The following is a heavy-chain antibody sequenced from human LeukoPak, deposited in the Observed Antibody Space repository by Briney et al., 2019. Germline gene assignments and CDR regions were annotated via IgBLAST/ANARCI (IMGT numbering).Heavy chain of an antibody. CDR3: VRDPGAVAGLDY. CDR2: IRYDGSNK. V-gene: IGHV3-30*02. Sequence: GGSLRLSCAASGFTFSSYGMHWVRQAPGKGLEWVAFIRYDGSNKYYADSVKGRFTISRDNSKNTLYLQMNSLRAEDTAVYYCVRDPGAVAGLDYWGQGTLVTVSS. D-gene: IGHD6-19*01. J-gene: IGHJ4*02. CDR1: GFTFSSYG.